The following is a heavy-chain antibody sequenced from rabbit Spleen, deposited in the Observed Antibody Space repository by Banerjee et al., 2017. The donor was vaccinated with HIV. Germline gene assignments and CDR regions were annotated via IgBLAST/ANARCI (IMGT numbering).Heavy chain of an antibody. Sequence: ELKESGGGLVQPGGSLKLSCKASGFGFSSYYMKWVRQAPGKGLEWIGYIEPVFGVTYYATWVNGRFTISSHNAQNTLYLQLNSLTAADTATYFCARDGAGGSYFNLWGPGSLVTVS. CDR2: IEPVFGVT. CDR3: ARDGAGGSYFNL. CDR1: GFGFSSYY. D-gene: IGHD8-1*01. V-gene: IGHV1S7*01. J-gene: IGHJ4*01.